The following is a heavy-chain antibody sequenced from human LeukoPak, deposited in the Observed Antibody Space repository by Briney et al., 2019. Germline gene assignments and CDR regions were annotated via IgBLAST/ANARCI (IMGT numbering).Heavy chain of an antibody. V-gene: IGHV1-2*02. CDR1: GYTFTGYY. J-gene: IGHJ4*02. CDR2: IPPNVGAT. CDR3: ARWLSSSSFY. Sequence: ASLRVSCKPSGYTFTGYYFHCGPHAPQQRVEWMVWIPPNVGATNYTQSFRGGFTMTWDTSISTAYMEQSRLRPDATPVYYCARWLSSSSFYWGQGGSATVSS. D-gene: IGHD6-13*01.